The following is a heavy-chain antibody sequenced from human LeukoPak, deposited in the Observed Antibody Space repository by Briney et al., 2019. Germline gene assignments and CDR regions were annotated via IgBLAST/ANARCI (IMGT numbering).Heavy chain of an antibody. V-gene: IGHV4-59*08. CDR3: ARGGYTYGPQGFDY. D-gene: IGHD5-18*01. J-gene: IGHJ4*02. CDR1: GVSVSSYY. CDR2: LSDSGST. Sequence: SETLSLTCTVSGVSVSSYYWSWIRQPPGKGLEWIGYLSDSGSTNYNPSLKSRVTISVDTSKNQFSLKLSSVTAADTAVYYCARGGYTYGPQGFDYWGQGTLVTVSS.